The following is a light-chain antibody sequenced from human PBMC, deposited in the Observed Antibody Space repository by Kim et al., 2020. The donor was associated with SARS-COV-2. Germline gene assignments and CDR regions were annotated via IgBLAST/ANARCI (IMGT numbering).Light chain of an antibody. Sequence: RQSVTISCSGSSSNIGNNAVNWYQQLPGKAPKLLIYYDDLLPSGVSDRFSGSKSGTSASLDISGLQSEDEADYYCAAWDDSLNGHVFGTGTKVT. V-gene: IGLV1-36*01. J-gene: IGLJ1*01. CDR1: SSNIGNNA. CDR3: AAWDDSLNGHV. CDR2: YDD.